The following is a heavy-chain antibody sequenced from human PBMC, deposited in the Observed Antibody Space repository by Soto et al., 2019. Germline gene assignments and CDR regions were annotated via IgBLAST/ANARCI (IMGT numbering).Heavy chain of an antibody. CDR2: IYYSGNT. D-gene: IGHD3-9*01. Sequence: QVRLQESGPGLVKPSETLSLTCTVSGGSISSYYWSWIRQPPGRGLGWIGDIYYSGNTNSNPSLRSRVTISVGTSRSQFSLELKSVTAADTAVYYCARALSYHDVLTGRGWVFYFDYWGQGALVTVSS. CDR3: ARALSYHDVLTGRGWVFYFDY. J-gene: IGHJ4*02. V-gene: IGHV4-59*01. CDR1: GGSISSYY.